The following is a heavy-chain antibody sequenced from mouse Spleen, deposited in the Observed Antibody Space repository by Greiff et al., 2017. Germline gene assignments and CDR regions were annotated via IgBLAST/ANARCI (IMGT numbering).Heavy chain of an antibody. CDR1: GFNIKDYY. Sequence: EVQLQQSGAELVRPGASVKLSCTASGFNIKDYYMHWVKQRPEQGLEWIGRIDPEDGDTEYAPKFQGKATMTADTSSNTAYLQLSSLTSEDTAVYYCTTDYYGSSFYAMYYWGQGTSVTVSS. CDR3: TTDYYGSSFYAMYY. CDR2: IDPEDGDT. V-gene: IGHV14-1*01. D-gene: IGHD1-1*01. J-gene: IGHJ4*01.